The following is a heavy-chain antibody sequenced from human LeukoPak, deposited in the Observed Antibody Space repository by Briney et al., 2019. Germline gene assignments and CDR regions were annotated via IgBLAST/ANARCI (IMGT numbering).Heavy chain of an antibody. CDR2: MNPNSGNT. CDR3: ARVMLGGENYDAFDI. V-gene: IGHV1-8*02. Sequence: GASVKVSCKASGYTFTSYDINWVRQATGQGLEWMGWMNPNSGNTGYAQKFQGRVTMTRDTSISTAYMELSRLRSDDTAVYYCARVMLGGENYDAFDIWGQGTMVTVSS. J-gene: IGHJ3*02. D-gene: IGHD1-7*01. CDR1: GYTFTSYD.